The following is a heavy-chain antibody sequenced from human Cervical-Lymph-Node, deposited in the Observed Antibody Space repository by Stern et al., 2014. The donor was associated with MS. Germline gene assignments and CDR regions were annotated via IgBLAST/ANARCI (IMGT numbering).Heavy chain of an antibody. Sequence: VQLVESGAEVKKPGSSMNVSCKTSGGTFSSSYAITWMRQAPGQGLEWMGRILPIVGLANYAQKFQGRVTITADTSTSTTYMELNSLRSEDTAVYYCARGVVSNRAAATLHNLFDPWGQGTLVTVSS. V-gene: IGHV1-69*09. CDR2: ILPIVGLA. J-gene: IGHJ5*02. CDR3: ARGVVSNRAAATLHNLFDP. CDR1: GGTFSSSYA. D-gene: IGHD2-15*01.